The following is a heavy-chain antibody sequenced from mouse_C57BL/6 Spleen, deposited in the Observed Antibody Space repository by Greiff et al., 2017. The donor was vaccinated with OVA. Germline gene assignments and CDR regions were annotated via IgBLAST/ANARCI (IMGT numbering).Heavy chain of an antibody. CDR3: SKMIYTTVVDGYFDG. V-gene: IGHV1-76*01. CDR1: GYTFTDYY. CDR2: IYPGSGNT. Sequence: QVQLQQSGAELVRPGASVKLSCKASGYTFTDYYINWVKQRPGQGLEWIARIYPGSGNTYYNEKFKGKATLTAEKSSSTAYLQLSSLTSEDSAVYFCSKMIYTTVVDGYFDGWGKGSPVTVSS. D-gene: IGHD1-1*01. J-gene: IGHJ1*03.